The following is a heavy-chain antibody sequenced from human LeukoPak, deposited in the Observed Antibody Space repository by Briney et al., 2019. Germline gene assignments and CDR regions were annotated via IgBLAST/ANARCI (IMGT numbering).Heavy chain of an antibody. D-gene: IGHD3-9*01. V-gene: IGHV3-33*01. CDR2: IWYDGSNK. CDR3: ARGKYDIMTGCYYFDY. CDR1: GFSFSIYG. J-gene: IGHJ4*02. Sequence: PGGSLRLSCAASGFSFSIYGMHWVRQAPGKGLEWVAVIWYDGSNKYYADSVKGRFTISRDNSKNTLYLQMNSLRAEDTAVYYCARGKYDIMTGCYYFDYWGQGTLVTVSS.